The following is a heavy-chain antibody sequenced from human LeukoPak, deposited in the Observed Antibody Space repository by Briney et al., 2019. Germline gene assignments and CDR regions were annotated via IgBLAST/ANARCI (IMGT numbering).Heavy chain of an antibody. CDR1: GGSISSSSYY. D-gene: IGHD1-26*01. Sequence: SETLSLTCTVSGGSISSSSYYWGWIRQPPGKGLEWIGTIYYSGSTYYNPSLKSRVAISVDTSKNQFSLKLSSVTAADTAVYYCASISGSDVYYYHYYMDVWGKGTTVTISS. CDR3: ASISGSDVYYYHYYMDV. CDR2: IYYSGST. V-gene: IGHV4-39*01. J-gene: IGHJ6*03.